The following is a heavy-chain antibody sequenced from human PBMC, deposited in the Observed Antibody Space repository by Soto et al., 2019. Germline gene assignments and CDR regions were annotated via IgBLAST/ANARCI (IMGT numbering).Heavy chain of an antibody. D-gene: IGHD2-2*01. CDR3: AATGHRTSCYVCRVSY. CDR1: GGSISSSSYY. J-gene: IGHJ4*02. V-gene: IGHV4-39*01. Sequence: QLQLQESGPGLVKPSETLSLTCTVSGGSISSSSYYWGWIRQPPGKGLEWIGSIYYSGSTYYNPSLKSRVTISVDTSKNQFSLKLSSVTAADTAVYYCAATGHRTSCYVCRVSYWGQGTLVTVSS. CDR2: IYYSGST.